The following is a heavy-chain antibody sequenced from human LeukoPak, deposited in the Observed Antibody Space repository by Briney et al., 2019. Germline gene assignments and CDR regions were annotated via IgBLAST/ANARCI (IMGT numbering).Heavy chain of an antibody. CDR1: GGTFSSYA. Sequence: SVKVSCKASGGTFSSYAISWVRQAPGQGLEWMGGIIPIFGTANYAQRFQGRVTITTDESTSTAYMELSSLRSEDTAVYYCARCEGYCSSTSCSRAYNWFDPWGQGTLVTVSS. D-gene: IGHD2-2*01. J-gene: IGHJ5*02. CDR3: ARCEGYCSSTSCSRAYNWFDP. CDR2: IIPIFGTA. V-gene: IGHV1-69*05.